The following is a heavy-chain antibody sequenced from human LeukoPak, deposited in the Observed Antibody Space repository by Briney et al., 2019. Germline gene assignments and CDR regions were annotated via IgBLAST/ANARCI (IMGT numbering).Heavy chain of an antibody. D-gene: IGHD3-10*01. Sequence: GGSLRLSCAASGFTFSSYSMNWVRQAPGKGLEWVSSISSSSYIYYADSVKGRFTISRDNAKNSLYLQMNSLRAEDTAVYYCVREVWFGELPLDYWGQGTPVTVSS. CDR1: GFTFSSYS. V-gene: IGHV3-21*01. J-gene: IGHJ4*02. CDR3: VREVWFGELPLDY. CDR2: ISSSSYI.